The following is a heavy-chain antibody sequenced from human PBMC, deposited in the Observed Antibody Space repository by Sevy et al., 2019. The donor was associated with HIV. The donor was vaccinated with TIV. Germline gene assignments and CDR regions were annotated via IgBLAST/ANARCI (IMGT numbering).Heavy chain of an antibody. CDR2: ISNGGSFS. Sequence: GSLRLSCAASGFNFRYLTLHWVRQAPGPGLEGGAVISNGGSFSYYADSVEGRFTISRDNSKNTLFLQMNSLRHEDTAVYYCARSQSSSWHYFDYWGQGTLVTVSS. V-gene: IGHV3-30*04. J-gene: IGHJ4*02. D-gene: IGHD6-13*01. CDR1: GFNFRYLT. CDR3: ARSQSSSWHYFDY.